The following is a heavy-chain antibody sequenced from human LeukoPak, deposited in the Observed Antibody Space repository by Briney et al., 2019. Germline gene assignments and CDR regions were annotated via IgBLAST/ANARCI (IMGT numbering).Heavy chain of an antibody. CDR3: ARSGVPGAMTWFDP. CDR2: IYPGDSDT. V-gene: IGHV5-51*01. J-gene: IGHJ5*02. Sequence: PGESLKISCKGSGYSFTNYWIGWVRQMPGKGLEWMGIIYPGDSDTKYNPSFQGQVTISADKSISTAYLQWRSLKASDTAMYYCARSGVPGAMTWFDPWGQGTLVTVSS. CDR1: GYSFTNYW. D-gene: IGHD2-2*01.